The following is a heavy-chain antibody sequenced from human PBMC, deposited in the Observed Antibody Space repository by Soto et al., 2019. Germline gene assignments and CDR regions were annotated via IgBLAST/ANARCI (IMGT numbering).Heavy chain of an antibody. CDR2: MYDSGSA. D-gene: IGHD4-17*01. CDR3: ATYRAGYGGQGY. J-gene: IGHJ4*02. CDR1: SGFISGYH. Sequence: ASETLSLTCSVSSGFISGYHWSWIRQPPGKGLEWVGQMYDSGSANYNPSLKSRVTISLDTSRNQFSLRLSSVTTADTAVYYCATYRAGYGGQGYWGQGTLVTVSS. V-gene: IGHV4-59*01.